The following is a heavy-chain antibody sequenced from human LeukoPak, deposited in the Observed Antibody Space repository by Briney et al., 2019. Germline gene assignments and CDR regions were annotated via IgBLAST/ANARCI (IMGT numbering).Heavy chain of an antibody. CDR3: ARLNDSSGLDAFDI. Sequence: SSETLSLNCTVSGGSISSGGYYWSWIRQHPGKGLEWIGYIYYSGSTYYNPSLKSRVTISVDTSKNQFSLKLSSVTAADTAVYYCARLNDSSGLDAFDIWGQGTMVTVSS. CDR2: IYYSGST. J-gene: IGHJ3*02. D-gene: IGHD3-22*01. V-gene: IGHV4-31*03. CDR1: GGSISSGGYY.